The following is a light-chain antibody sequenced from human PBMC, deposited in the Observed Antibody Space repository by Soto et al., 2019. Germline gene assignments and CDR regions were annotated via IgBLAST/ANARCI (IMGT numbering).Light chain of an antibody. CDR3: QVWDSSSDHYV. V-gene: IGLV3-21*04. CDR2: YDS. CDR1: NIGSKG. J-gene: IGLJ1*01. Sequence: SYELTQPPSVSVAPGKTARITCGGNNIGSKGVHWYQQKPGQAPVLVIYYDSDRPSGIPERFSGSNSGNTATLTISRVEAGDEADYYCQVWDSSSDHYVFATGTKVTVL.